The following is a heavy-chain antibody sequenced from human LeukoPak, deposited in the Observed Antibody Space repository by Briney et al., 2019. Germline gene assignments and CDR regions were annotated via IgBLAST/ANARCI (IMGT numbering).Heavy chain of an antibody. V-gene: IGHV3-7*03. CDR2: IKQDGSEK. J-gene: IGHJ4*02. CDR1: GFTFSSYW. CDR3: VRDADFYKGDY. Sequence: GGSLRLSCAASGFTFSSYWMSWVRQAPGKGLEWVANIKQDGSEKYYVDSVKGRFTISRDNAQNSLYLQMSGLRAEDTAMYYCVRDADFYKGDYWGRGTLVTVSS. D-gene: IGHD5-24*01.